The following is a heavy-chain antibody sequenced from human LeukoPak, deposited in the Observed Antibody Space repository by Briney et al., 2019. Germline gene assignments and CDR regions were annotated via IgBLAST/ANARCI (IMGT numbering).Heavy chain of an antibody. CDR3: VRGDRRDF. J-gene: IGHJ4*02. V-gene: IGHV3-21*01. CDR1: GFTPSAST. Sequence: PGGSLRLSCAASGFTPSASTMNGARQAPGKGLEWVSSIDSSGVSTFCVASLRGRFTISRDNAENSLYLQMNSLRAEDTGVYHCVRGDRRDFWGQGTLVTVSS. CDR2: IDSSGVST. D-gene: IGHD3-16*01.